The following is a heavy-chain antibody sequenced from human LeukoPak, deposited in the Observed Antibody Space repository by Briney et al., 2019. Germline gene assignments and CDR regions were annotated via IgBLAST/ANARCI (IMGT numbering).Heavy chain of an antibody. Sequence: GGSLRLSCAVSGFTLSSNWMHWVRQVPGEGLVWVSIIYSGGNTNYADSVKGRFTISRDNSKNTLYLQMNSLRAEDTAVYYCARGVANYYDNSGYQNWGQGTLVTVSS. CDR3: ARGVANYYDNSGYQN. V-gene: IGHV3-53*01. D-gene: IGHD3-22*01. CDR1: GFTLSSNW. CDR2: IYSGGNT. J-gene: IGHJ4*02.